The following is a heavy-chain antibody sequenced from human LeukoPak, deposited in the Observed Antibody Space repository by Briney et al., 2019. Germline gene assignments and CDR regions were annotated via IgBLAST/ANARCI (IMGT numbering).Heavy chain of an antibody. CDR1: GFTFSSYA. CDR3: ARDRVSDYYGSGSLHGMDV. D-gene: IGHD3-10*01. V-gene: IGHV3-30-3*01. J-gene: IGHJ6*02. CDR2: ISYDGSNK. Sequence: GGSLRLSCAASGFTFSSYAMHWVRQAPGKGLEWVAVISYDGSNKYYADSVKGRFTISRDNSKSTLYLQMNSLRAEDTAVYYCARDRVSDYYGSGSLHGMDVWGQGTTVTVSS.